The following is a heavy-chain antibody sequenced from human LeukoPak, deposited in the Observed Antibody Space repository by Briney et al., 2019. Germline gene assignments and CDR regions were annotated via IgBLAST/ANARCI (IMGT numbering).Heavy chain of an antibody. D-gene: IGHD6-13*01. CDR1: GFTFSSYA. J-gene: IGHJ3*02. CDR2: ISYDGSNK. CDR3: ARDRAKSSSWYYPSAFDI. Sequence: GGSLRLSCAASGFTFSSYAMHWVRQAPGKGLEWVAVISYDGSNKYYADSVKGRFTISRDNAKNSLYLQMNSLRAEDTAVYYCARDRAKSSSWYYPSAFDIWGQGTMVTVSS. V-gene: IGHV3-30-3*01.